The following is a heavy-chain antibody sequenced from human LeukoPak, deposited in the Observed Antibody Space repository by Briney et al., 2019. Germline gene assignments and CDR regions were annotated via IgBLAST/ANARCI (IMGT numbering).Heavy chain of an antibody. V-gene: IGHV3-21*01. CDR3: ARENYYDSGGSSEYDY. CDR2: ISSSSSYI. D-gene: IGHD3-22*01. CDR1: GFTFSSYS. J-gene: IGHJ4*02. Sequence: GGSLRLSCAASGFTFSSYSMNWVRQAPGKGLEWVSSISSSSSYIYYADSVKGRFTISRDNAKNSLYLQMNSLRAEDTAVYYCARENYYDSGGSSEYDYWGQGTLVTVSS.